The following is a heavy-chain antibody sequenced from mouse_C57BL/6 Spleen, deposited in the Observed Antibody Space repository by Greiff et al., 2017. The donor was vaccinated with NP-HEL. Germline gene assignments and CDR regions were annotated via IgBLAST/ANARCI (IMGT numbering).Heavy chain of an antibody. Sequence: EVQLQQSGPVLVKPGASVKMSCKASGYTFTDYYMNWVKQSHGKSLEWIGVINPYNGGTSYNQKFKGKATLTVDKSSSTADMEHNSLTSEEAAVYYVARAITTVSHGDYWGQGTTLTVSS. J-gene: IGHJ2*01. CDR3: ARAITTVSHGDY. CDR1: GYTFTDYY. V-gene: IGHV1-19*01. CDR2: INPYNGGT. D-gene: IGHD1-1*01.